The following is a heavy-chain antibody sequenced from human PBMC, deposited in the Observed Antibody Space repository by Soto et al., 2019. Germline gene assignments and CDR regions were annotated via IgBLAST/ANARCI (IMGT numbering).Heavy chain of an antibody. CDR3: AKDRLLLCFGELSGAFDY. D-gene: IGHD3-10*01. J-gene: IGHJ4*02. CDR2: ISGSGGST. V-gene: IGHV3-23*01. CDR1: GFTFSSYA. Sequence: EVQLLESGGGLVQPGGSLRLSCAASGFTFSSYAMSWVRQAPGKGLEWVSAISGSGGSTYYADSVKGRFTISRDNSKNTLYMQMNSLRAEDTAVYYCAKDRLLLCFGELSGAFDYWGQGTLVTVSS.